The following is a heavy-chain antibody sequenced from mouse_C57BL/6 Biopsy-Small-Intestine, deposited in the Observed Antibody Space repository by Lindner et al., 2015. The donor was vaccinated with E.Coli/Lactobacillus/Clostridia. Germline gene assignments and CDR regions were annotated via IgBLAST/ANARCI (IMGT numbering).Heavy chain of an antibody. J-gene: IGHJ3*01. D-gene: IGHD1-1*01. V-gene: IGHV1-85*01. Sequence: VQLQESGPELVKPGASVKLSCKASGYTFTSYDINWVKQRPGQGLEWIGWIYPRDGNTKYNEKFKGKATLTVDTSSSTAYMELHSLTSEDSAVYFCARAFGSSFAYWGQGTLVTVSA. CDR1: GYTFTSYD. CDR2: IYPRDGNT. CDR3: ARAFGSSFAY.